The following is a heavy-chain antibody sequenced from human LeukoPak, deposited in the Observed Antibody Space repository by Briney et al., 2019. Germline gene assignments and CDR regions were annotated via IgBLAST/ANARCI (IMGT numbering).Heavy chain of an antibody. J-gene: IGHJ4*02. D-gene: IGHD6-19*01. V-gene: IGHV1-58*02. CDR3: AADSGIAVANY. CDR1: GFTFTSSA. CDR2: IVVGSGNT. Sequence: SVKVSCKASGFTFTSSAMQWVRQARGQSLEWIGWIVVGSGNTNYAQKFQERVTITRDMSTSTTYMELSSRSSEDTAVYYCAADSGIAVANYWGQGTLVTVSS.